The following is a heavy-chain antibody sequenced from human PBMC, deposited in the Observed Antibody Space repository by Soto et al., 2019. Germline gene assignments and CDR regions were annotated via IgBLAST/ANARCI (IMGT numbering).Heavy chain of an antibody. D-gene: IGHD3-3*01. V-gene: IGHV1-46*01. Sequence: ASVKVSCKAPGDTFTSYYLNWVRQAPGQGLEWMGVINPHGGSTKYAQKFQGRITMTRDTSRSTVYMELSSLRSDDTAIYYCARSSGGNFGIIIEGSNWFDPWGQGTLVTV. J-gene: IGHJ5*02. CDR2: INPHGGST. CDR3: ARSSGGNFGIIIEGSNWFDP. CDR1: GDTFTSYY.